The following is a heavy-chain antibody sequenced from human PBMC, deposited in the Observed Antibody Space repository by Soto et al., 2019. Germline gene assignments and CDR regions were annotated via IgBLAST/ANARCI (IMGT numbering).Heavy chain of an antibody. CDR1: GYSFTSYW. D-gene: IGHD2-15*01. J-gene: IGHJ6*03. Sequence: GESLKISCKGSGYSFTSYWIGWVRQMPGKGLEWMGIIYPGDSDTRYSPSFQGQVTISADKSISTAYLQWSSLKASDTAMYYCARLPGGCSGGSCYSGGYYYYYMDVWGKGTTVTVSS. CDR2: IYPGDSDT. CDR3: ARLPGGCSGGSCYSGGYYYYYMDV. V-gene: IGHV5-51*01.